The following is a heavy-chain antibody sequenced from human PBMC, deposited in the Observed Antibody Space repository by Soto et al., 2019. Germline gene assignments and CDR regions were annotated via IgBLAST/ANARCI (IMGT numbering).Heavy chain of an antibody. J-gene: IGHJ5*02. CDR2: IIPIFGTA. CDR1: GGAFSSYA. D-gene: IGHD2-15*01. Sequence: GDSVKVSCKASGGAFSSYAISWVRQAPGQGLEWMGGIIPIFGTANYAQKFQGRVTITADESTSTAYMELSSLRSEDTAVYYCAKAGGYCSGGSCFWFDPWGQGTLVTVPS. V-gene: IGHV1-69*13. CDR3: AKAGGYCSGGSCFWFDP.